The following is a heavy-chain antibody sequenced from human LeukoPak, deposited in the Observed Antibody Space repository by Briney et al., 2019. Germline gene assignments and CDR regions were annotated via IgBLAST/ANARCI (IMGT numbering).Heavy chain of an antibody. Sequence: GRSLRLSSAASGFTFSSYWMSWVRQAPGKGLEWVANIKQDESEIYYVGSAKGRFTISRDNAKSSLYLQMNSLRAEDTAMYYCVRGDNSGYLDFWGQGTLVTVSS. D-gene: IGHD3-22*01. CDR2: IKQDESEI. V-gene: IGHV3-7*01. J-gene: IGHJ4*02. CDR1: GFTFSSYW. CDR3: VRGDNSGYLDF.